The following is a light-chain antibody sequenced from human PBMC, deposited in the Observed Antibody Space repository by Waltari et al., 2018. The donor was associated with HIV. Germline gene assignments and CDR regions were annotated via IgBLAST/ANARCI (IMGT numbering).Light chain of an antibody. CDR1: ALSMQY. Sequence: SYELTQPPSLSVSPGQTARITCSGDALSMQYGYWYQQKPGQAPVLVIYKDRERSSGIPVRFSGSSSGTTVTLTISGAQAEDEAAYFCQSTDRSGSYIIFGGGTKLTVL. CDR3: QSTDRSGSYII. J-gene: IGLJ2*01. CDR2: KDR. V-gene: IGLV3-25*03.